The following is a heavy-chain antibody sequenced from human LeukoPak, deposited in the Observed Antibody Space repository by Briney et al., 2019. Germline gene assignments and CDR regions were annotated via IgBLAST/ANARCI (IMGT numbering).Heavy chain of an antibody. CDR3: ARGFGVADLVH. Sequence: PSETLSLTCAVYGGSFSGYYRSWIRQPPGKGLEWIGEINHSGSTNYNPSLKSRVTISVDTSKNQFSLKLSSVTAADTAVYYCARGFGVADLVHWGQGTLVTVSS. V-gene: IGHV4-34*01. D-gene: IGHD3-3*01. CDR2: INHSGST. CDR1: GGSFSGYY. J-gene: IGHJ4*02.